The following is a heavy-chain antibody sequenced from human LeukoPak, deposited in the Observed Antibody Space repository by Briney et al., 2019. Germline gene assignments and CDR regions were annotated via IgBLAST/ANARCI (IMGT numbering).Heavy chain of an antibody. J-gene: IGHJ4*02. Sequence: TSETLSLTCTVSGGSISSSSYYWGWIRQPPGKGLEWIGSIYYSGSTYYNPSLKSRVTISVDTSKNQFSLKLSSVTAADTAVYYCASVIAVAGRDYFDYWGQGTLVTVSS. CDR1: GGSISSSSYY. V-gene: IGHV4-39*07. CDR3: ASVIAVAGRDYFDY. D-gene: IGHD6-19*01. CDR2: IYYSGST.